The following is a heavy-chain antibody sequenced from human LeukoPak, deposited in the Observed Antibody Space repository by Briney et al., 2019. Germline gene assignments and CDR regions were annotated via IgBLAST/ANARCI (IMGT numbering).Heavy chain of an antibody. D-gene: IGHD1-26*01. CDR2: IYYSGST. J-gene: IGHJ4*02. CDR3: ARVTGATTGFTDY. Sequence: PSETLSLTCTVTGGSISSSSYYWGWIRQPPGKGLERIGSIYYSGSTYYNPSLESRVTISVDRSKNQFSLKLSSVTAADTAVYYCARVTGATTGFTDYWGQGTLVTVSS. V-gene: IGHV4-39*01. CDR1: GGSISSSSYY.